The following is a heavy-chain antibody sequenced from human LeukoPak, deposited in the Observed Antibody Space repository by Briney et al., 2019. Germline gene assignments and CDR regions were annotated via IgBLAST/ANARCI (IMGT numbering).Heavy chain of an antibody. CDR2: IKSNADGGTP. CDR3: TTFYHEYSPY. Sequence: GGSLSLSCAASGFSFMNAWMIWVRQAPGKGLEWVGRIKSNADGGTPDYAAPARGRFTISRDDSKNTLYLQMNSLKTEDTAVYYCTTFYHEYSPYWGRGTLVTVSS. CDR1: GFSFMNAW. J-gene: IGHJ4*02. D-gene: IGHD2/OR15-2a*01. V-gene: IGHV3-15*01.